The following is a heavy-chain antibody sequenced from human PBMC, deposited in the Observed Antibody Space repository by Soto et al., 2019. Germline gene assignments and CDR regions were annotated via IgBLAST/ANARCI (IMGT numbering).Heavy chain of an antibody. Sequence: ASVKVSCKASGYTFTNSDINWVRQATGQGLEWVGWMNPNSGNSGCAQKFQGRVTITADESTSTAYMELSSLRSEDTAVYYCAREGLVLVPTTVNSDYYYYAMDVWGQGTTVTVSS. J-gene: IGHJ6*02. V-gene: IGHV1-8*01. D-gene: IGHD2-2*01. CDR3: AREGLVLVPTTVNSDYYYYAMDV. CDR2: MNPNSGNS. CDR1: GYTFTNSD.